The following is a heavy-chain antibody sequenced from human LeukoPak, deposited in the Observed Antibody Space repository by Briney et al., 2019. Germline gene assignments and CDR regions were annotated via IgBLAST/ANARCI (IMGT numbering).Heavy chain of an antibody. CDR1: GFTVSSNY. Sequence: GGSLRLSCAASGFTVSSNYMSWVRQAPGKGLEWVSVIYSGGSTYYADSVKGRFTISRHNSKNTLYLQMNSLRAEDTAVDYCARDRMVRGVTVTKQYYYYGMDVWGQGTTVTVSS. CDR3: ARDRMVRGVTVTKQYYYYGMDV. J-gene: IGHJ6*02. V-gene: IGHV3-53*04. D-gene: IGHD3-10*01. CDR2: IYSGGST.